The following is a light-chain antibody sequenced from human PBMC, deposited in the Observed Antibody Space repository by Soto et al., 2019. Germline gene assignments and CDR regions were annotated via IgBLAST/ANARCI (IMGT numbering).Light chain of an antibody. V-gene: IGKV1-39*01. J-gene: IGKJ1*01. Sequence: DIQMTQSPSSLSASVGDRVTITCRASQSINIYLNWYQQKPGRAPKLVINAASRLQSGVPSRFSGSGSGTDFTLSISSLQPEDFATYFCQQTYSAPPTFGQGTKVEIK. CDR3: QQTYSAPPT. CDR1: QSINIY. CDR2: AAS.